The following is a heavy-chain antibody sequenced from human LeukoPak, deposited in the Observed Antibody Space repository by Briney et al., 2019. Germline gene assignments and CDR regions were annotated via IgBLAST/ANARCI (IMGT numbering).Heavy chain of an antibody. CDR3: ARNPRIAAALDY. CDR2: INPSGGST. D-gene: IGHD6-13*01. V-gene: IGHV1-46*01. J-gene: IGHJ4*02. CDR1: GYTFTSYY. Sequence: GASVKVSCKASGYTFTSYYMHWVRQAPGQGLEWMGIINPSGGSTSYAQKFQGRVTMTRDTSTSIVYMELSSLRSEDTAVYYCARNPRIAAALDYWGQGTLVTVSS.